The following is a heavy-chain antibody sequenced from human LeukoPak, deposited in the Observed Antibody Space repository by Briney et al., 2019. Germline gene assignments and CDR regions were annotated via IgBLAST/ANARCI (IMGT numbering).Heavy chain of an antibody. V-gene: IGHV4-39*07. CDR1: GASISSTRYY. CDR2: IYTSGST. J-gene: IGHJ5*02. Sequence: PSETLSLTCSVSGASISSTRYYWGWIRQPPGKGLEWIGRIYTSGSTNYNPSLKSRVTISVDTSKNQFSLKLSSVTAADTAVYYCARERGGVLLWFGDPNWFDPWGQGTLVTVSS. D-gene: IGHD3-10*01. CDR3: ARERGGVLLWFGDPNWFDP.